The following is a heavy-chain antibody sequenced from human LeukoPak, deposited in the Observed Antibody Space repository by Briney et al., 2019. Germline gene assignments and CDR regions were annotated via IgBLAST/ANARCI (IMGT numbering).Heavy chain of an antibody. J-gene: IGHJ5*02. V-gene: IGHV4-34*01. CDR1: GGSFSGYY. CDR2: INHSGST. D-gene: IGHD2-15*01. Sequence: PSETLSLTCAVYGGSFSGYYWSWIRQHPGKGLERIGEINHSGSTNYNPSLKSRVTISVDTSKNQFSLKLSSVTAADTAVYYCARGSGWFARWFAPWGQGTLVTVSS. CDR3: ARGSGWFARWFAP.